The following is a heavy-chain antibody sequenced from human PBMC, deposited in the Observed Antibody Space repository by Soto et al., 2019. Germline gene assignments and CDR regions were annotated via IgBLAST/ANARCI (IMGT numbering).Heavy chain of an antibody. D-gene: IGHD3-22*01. CDR2: IYYSGST. V-gene: IGHV4-30-4*01. Sequence: SETLSLTCTVSGGSISSGDYYWSWIPQPPGKGLEWSGNIYYSGSTCYTPSLKSRLTIVVDAYKNQFSLKLSTVTAADTAVYYCSRAPVVDNSAYYLTWFDHWGQGTPVTVSS. CDR1: GGSISSGDYY. CDR3: SRAPVVDNSAYYLTWFDH. J-gene: IGHJ5*02.